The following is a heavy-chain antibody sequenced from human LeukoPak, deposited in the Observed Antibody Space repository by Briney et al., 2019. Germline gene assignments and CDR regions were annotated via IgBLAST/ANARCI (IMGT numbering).Heavy chain of an antibody. J-gene: IGHJ3*01. CDR2: ISYDGSSK. D-gene: IGHD2-15*01. CDR3: AKDRESYCSGGYCHSPGFDL. Sequence: GGSLRLSCAASGFTFSSHGMHWVRQAPGKGLEWATTISYDGSSKYYADSVKGRFTISRDNSENTLYLQMNSLRAEDTAVYFCAKDRESYCSGGYCHSPGFDLWGQGTMVTVSS. V-gene: IGHV3-30*18. CDR1: GFTFSSHG.